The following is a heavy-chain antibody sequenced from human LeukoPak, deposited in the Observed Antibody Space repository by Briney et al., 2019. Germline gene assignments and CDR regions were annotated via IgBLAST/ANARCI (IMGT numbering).Heavy chain of an antibody. CDR3: ARRTLRSPFDD. D-gene: IGHD4-17*01. V-gene: IGHV4-30-4*08. J-gene: IGHJ4*02. Sequence: SETLSLTCTVSGGSISSGDYYWSWIRQPPGKGLEWIGYIYYSGSTYYNPSLKSRVTISVDTSKNQFSLKLSSVTAADTAIYYCARRTLRSPFDDWGQGTLVTVSS. CDR1: GGSISSGDYY. CDR2: IYYSGST.